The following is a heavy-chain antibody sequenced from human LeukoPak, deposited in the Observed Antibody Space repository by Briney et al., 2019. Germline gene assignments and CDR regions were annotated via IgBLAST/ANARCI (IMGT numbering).Heavy chain of an antibody. CDR3: ARGYRYSSGWYAFDI. CDR1: GGSISSGDYY. J-gene: IGHJ3*02. D-gene: IGHD6-19*01. CDR2: IYYSGST. V-gene: IGHV4-30-4*08. Sequence: SETLSLTCTVSGGSISSGDYYWSWIRQPPGKGLEWIGYIYYSGSTYYNPSLKSRVTISVDTSKNQFSLKLSSVTAADTAVYYCARGYRYSSGWYAFDIWGQGTMVTVSS.